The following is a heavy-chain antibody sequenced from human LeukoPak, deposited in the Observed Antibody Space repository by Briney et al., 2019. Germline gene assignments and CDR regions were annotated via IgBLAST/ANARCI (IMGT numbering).Heavy chain of an antibody. J-gene: IGHJ5*02. D-gene: IGHD3-10*01. CDR1: GSTFINYW. Sequence: QTGGSLRLSCAASGSTFINYWMSWVRQDPGRGLEWVANIKLDGSDKNYVDSVKGRFTISRDNAKNSLYLQMNSLRVEDTAVYFCAKYSYGSGTSFDPWGQGTLVTVSS. V-gene: IGHV3-7*01. CDR3: AKYSYGSGTSFDP. CDR2: IKLDGSDK.